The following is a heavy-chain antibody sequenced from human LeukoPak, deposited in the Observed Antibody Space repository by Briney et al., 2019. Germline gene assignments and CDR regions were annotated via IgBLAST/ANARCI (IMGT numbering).Heavy chain of an antibody. D-gene: IGHD5-24*01. CDR2: ISYDGSNK. CDR3: AREGGWLQSRGAFDI. Sequence: PGGSLRLSCAASGFTFSSYAMHWVRQAPGKGLEWVAVISYDGSNKYYADSVKGRFTISRDNSKNTLYLQMNGLRAEDTAVYYCAREGGWLQSRGAFDIWGQGTMVTVSS. CDR1: GFTFSSYA. J-gene: IGHJ3*02. V-gene: IGHV3-30-3*01.